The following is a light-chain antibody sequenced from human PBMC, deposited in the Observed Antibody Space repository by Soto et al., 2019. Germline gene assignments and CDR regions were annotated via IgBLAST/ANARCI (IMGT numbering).Light chain of an antibody. CDR2: EGS. CDR3: CSYASGGTYV. CDR1: RSDIGSYNL. Sequence: QSVLTQPASVSGSPGQSSTISCTGTRSDIGSYNLVSWYQQHPGKAPKLMVHEGSKRPAGVSDRLSGSRSGNTGSLTISGLQAEDEAEYYCCSYASGGTYVFGPGTKVTVL. V-gene: IGLV2-23*01. J-gene: IGLJ1*01.